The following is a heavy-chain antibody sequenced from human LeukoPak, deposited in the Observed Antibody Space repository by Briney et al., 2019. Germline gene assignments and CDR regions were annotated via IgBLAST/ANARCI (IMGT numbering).Heavy chain of an antibody. J-gene: IGHJ4*02. Sequence: PGGSLRLSCAASGFTFSNAWMSWVRQAPGKGLEWVGRIKSKTDGGTTDYAAPVKGRFTISRDDSKNTLYLQMNSLKTEDTAVYYCTTGEAGLRFLEWPLVDYWGQGILVTVSS. CDR2: IKSKTDGGTT. CDR3: TTGEAGLRFLEWPLVDY. D-gene: IGHD3-3*01. CDR1: GFTFSNAW. V-gene: IGHV3-15*01.